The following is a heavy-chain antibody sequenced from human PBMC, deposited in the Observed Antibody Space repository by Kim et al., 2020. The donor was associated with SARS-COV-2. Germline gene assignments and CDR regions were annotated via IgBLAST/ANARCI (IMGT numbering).Heavy chain of an antibody. V-gene: IGHV3-48*03. CDR1: GFTFSSYE. CDR3: ARDLGYCSGGSCYTSGFDY. J-gene: IGHJ4*02. CDR2: ISSSGSTI. D-gene: IGHD2-15*01. Sequence: GGSLRLSCAASGFTFSSYEMNWVRQAPGKGLEWVSYISSSGSTIYYADSVKGRFTISRDNAKNSLYLQMNSLRAEDTAVYYCARDLGYCSGGSCYTSGFDYWGQGTLVTVSS.